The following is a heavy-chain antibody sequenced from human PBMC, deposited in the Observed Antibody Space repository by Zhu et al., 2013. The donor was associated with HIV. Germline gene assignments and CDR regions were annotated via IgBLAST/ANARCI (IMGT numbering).Heavy chain of an antibody. J-gene: IGHJ6*01. CDR2: INPNSGGT. CDR3: ARAPSTTTVYGMDV. Sequence: QVQLVQSGAEVKKPGASVKVSCKASGYTFTGYYMHWVRQAPGQGLEWMGWINPNSGGTNYAQKFQGWVTMTRDTSISTAYMELSRLRSDDTAVYYCARAPSTTTVYGMDVVGPKGPRVTVSS. V-gene: IGHV1-2*04. D-gene: IGHD1-1*01. CDR1: GYTFTGYY.